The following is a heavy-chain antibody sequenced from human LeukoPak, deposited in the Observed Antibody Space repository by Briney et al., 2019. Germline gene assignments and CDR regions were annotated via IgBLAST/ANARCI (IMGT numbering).Heavy chain of an antibody. CDR3: ARDRALYDFWSGSYFDY. J-gene: IGHJ4*02. Sequence: PGASVKVSCKASGGTFSSYAISWVRQAPGQGLEWMGGIIPIFGTANYAQKFQGRVTITADESTSTAYMELSSLRSEDTAVYYCARDRALYDFWSGSYFDYWGQGTLVTVFS. CDR1: GGTFSSYA. V-gene: IGHV1-69*13. CDR2: IIPIFGTA. D-gene: IGHD3-3*01.